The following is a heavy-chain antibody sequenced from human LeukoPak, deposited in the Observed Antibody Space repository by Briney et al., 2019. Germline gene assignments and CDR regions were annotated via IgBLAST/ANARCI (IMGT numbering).Heavy chain of an antibody. Sequence: GGSLRLSCAASGFTFSSYAMSWVRQAPGKGLEWVSAISGSGGSTYYADSVKGRFTISRDNSKNTLYLQMNSLRAEDTAVYYCAKVLIFGVVFAYYFDYWGQGTLVTVSS. V-gene: IGHV3-23*01. CDR2: ISGSGGST. CDR1: GFTFSSYA. D-gene: IGHD3-3*01. J-gene: IGHJ4*02. CDR3: AKVLIFGVVFAYYFDY.